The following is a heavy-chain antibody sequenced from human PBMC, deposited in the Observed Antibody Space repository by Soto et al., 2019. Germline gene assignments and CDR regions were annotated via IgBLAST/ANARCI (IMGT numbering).Heavy chain of an antibody. CDR2: IWYDGSNK. Sequence: GGFLRLSCAASGVTFSSYGMHWVRQAPGKGLEWVAVIWYDGSNKYYADSVKGRFTISRDNSKNTLYLQMNSLRAEDTAVYYCAREGYFDWLFYYYGMDVWGQGTTVTVSS. D-gene: IGHD3-9*01. V-gene: IGHV3-33*01. J-gene: IGHJ6*02. CDR1: GVTFSSYG. CDR3: AREGYFDWLFYYYGMDV.